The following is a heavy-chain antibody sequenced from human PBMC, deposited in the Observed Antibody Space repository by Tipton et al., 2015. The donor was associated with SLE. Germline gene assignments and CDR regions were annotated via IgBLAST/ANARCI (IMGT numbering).Heavy chain of an antibody. CDR2: ISGSGGST. CDR3: AKEYQIWFRELFSPFDY. D-gene: IGHD3-10*01. V-gene: IGHV3-23*01. Sequence: GSLRLSCAASGFTFSSYAMSWVRQAPGKGLEWVSAISGSGGSTYYADSVKGRFTISRDNSKNTLYLQMNSLRAEDTAVYYCAKEYQIWFRELFSPFDYWGQGTLVTVSS. J-gene: IGHJ4*02. CDR1: GFTFSSYA.